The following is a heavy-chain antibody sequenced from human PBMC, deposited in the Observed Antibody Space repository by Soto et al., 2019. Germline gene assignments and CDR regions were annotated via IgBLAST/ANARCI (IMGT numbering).Heavy chain of an antibody. CDR1: GYTFTSYG. Sequence: QVQLVQSGAEVKKPGASVKVSCKASGYTFTSYGISWVRQAPGQGLEWMGWISDYNGNTNYAQKLKGRVTMTTDTPTSTAYMELRSQRSDDRAVYYCARRPSIWFGELLFDYWGQGTLVTVSS. J-gene: IGHJ4*02. V-gene: IGHV1-18*01. CDR2: ISDYNGNT. CDR3: ARRPSIWFGELLFDY. D-gene: IGHD3-10*01.